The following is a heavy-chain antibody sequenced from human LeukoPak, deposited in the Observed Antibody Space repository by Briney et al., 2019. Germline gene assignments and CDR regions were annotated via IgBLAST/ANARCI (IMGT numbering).Heavy chain of an antibody. Sequence: GGSLRLSCAASGFTFSSYEMNWVRQAPGKGLEWVSGISGTGGITYYSDSVKGRFTISRDNSKNTLYLQMNSLRAEDTAVYYCAKGVGATRYNWFDPWGQGTLVTVSS. CDR2: ISGTGGIT. J-gene: IGHJ5*02. V-gene: IGHV3-23*01. D-gene: IGHD1-26*01. CDR3: AKGVGATRYNWFDP. CDR1: GFTFSSYE.